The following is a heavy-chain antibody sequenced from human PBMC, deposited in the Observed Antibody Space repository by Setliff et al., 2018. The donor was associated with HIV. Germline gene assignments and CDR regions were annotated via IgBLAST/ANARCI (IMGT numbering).Heavy chain of an antibody. CDR1: GFTFSNYA. V-gene: IGHV3-30*04. Sequence: PGGSLRLSCAASGFTFSNYAIHWVRQAPGKGLEWVAVISYDGSNKYYADSMEGPFTISRDNSKNTLHLQMNSLRAENTAVYYCARVESGSDYWGQGTLVTVSS. CDR2: ISYDGSNK. D-gene: IGHD5-12*01. J-gene: IGHJ4*02. CDR3: ARVESGSDY.